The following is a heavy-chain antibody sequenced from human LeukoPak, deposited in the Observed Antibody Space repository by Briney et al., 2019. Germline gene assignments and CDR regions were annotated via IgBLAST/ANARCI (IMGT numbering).Heavy chain of an antibody. CDR3: ARGNAYSPYYFDY. D-gene: IGHD6-13*01. J-gene: IGHJ4*02. Sequence: GGSLRLSCAASGFTFSSYAMHWVRPAPGKGLEWVAVISYDGSNKYYADSVKGRFTISRDNSKNTLYLQMNSLRAEDTAVYYCARGNAYSPYYFDYWGQGTLVTVSS. V-gene: IGHV3-30-3*01. CDR1: GFTFSSYA. CDR2: ISYDGSNK.